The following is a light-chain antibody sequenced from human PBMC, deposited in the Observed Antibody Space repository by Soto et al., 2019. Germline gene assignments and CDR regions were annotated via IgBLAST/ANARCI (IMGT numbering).Light chain of an antibody. Sequence: SVLTQPASVSGSPGQSIAISCTGTTSDVGSYNYVSWYQQHPGKAPKVIIYDVSNRPSGVSDRFSGSKSGNTASLTISGLQAEDEADYYCSSYTSSSTYVFGGGTKVTVL. CDR2: DVS. J-gene: IGLJ1*01. CDR1: TSDVGSYNY. CDR3: SSYTSSSTYV. V-gene: IGLV2-14*01.